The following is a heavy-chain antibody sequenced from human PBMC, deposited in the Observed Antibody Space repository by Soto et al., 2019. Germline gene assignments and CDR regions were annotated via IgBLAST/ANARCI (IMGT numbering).Heavy chain of an antibody. CDR2: ISSNGGST. V-gene: IGHV3-64*01. CDR1: GFTFSSYA. D-gene: IGHD6-13*01. J-gene: IGHJ6*03. CDR3: ARRQQEYYYYMDV. Sequence: GSLRLSCAASGFTFSSYAMHWVRQAPGKGLEYVSAISSNGGSTYYANSVKGRFTISRDNSKNTLYLQMGSLRAEDMAVYYCARRQQEYYYYMDVWGKGTTVTVSS.